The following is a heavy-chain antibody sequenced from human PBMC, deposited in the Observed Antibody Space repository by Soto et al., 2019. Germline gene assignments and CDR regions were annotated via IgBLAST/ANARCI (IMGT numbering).Heavy chain of an antibody. CDR2: INHSGST. V-gene: IGHV4-34*01. CDR3: ARVPAESGDQTFDN. CDR1: GGSFSSYY. J-gene: IGHJ4*02. Sequence: QVQLQQWGAGLLKPSETLSLTCGVYGGSFSSYYWSWIRQPPGKGLEWIGEINHSGSTNYHPSLKSRVTISVDTSKNQFSLKLSSVTAADTAVYYCARVPAESGDQTFDNWGQGALVTVSS.